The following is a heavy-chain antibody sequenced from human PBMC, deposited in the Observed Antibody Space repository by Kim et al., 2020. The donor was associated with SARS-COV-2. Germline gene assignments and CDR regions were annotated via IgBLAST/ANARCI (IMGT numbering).Heavy chain of an antibody. J-gene: IGHJ5*02. D-gene: IGHD1-26*01. CDR3: ARDLLVGANRTWFDP. Sequence: DPGKVRFTNSRDNSKMTLYLQMNSLRAEDTAVYYCARDLLVGANRTWFDPWGQGTLVTVSS. V-gene: IGHV3-30*07.